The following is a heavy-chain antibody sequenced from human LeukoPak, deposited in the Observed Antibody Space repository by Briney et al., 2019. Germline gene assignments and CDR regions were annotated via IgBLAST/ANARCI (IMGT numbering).Heavy chain of an antibody. Sequence: ASVKVSCKASGYTFTSYGISWVRQAPGQGLEWMGWISAYNGNTNYAQKLQGRVTMTRDTSTSTVYMELSSLRSEDTAVYYCARDTPPGAKFDPWGQGTLVTVSS. CDR3: ARDTPPGAKFDP. V-gene: IGHV1-18*01. D-gene: IGHD7-27*01. J-gene: IGHJ5*02. CDR2: ISAYNGNT. CDR1: GYTFTSYG.